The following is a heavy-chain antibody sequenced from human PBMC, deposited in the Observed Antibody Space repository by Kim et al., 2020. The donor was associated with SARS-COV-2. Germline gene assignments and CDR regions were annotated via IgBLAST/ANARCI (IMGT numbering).Heavy chain of an antibody. Sequence: LNSQFTISRDHSKNPLYLQMNSLRAEDTAVYYCARDIGSITGTTSGLDYWGQGTLVTVSS. CDR3: ARDIGSITGTTSGLDY. J-gene: IGHJ4*02. V-gene: IGHV3-30*01. D-gene: IGHD1-7*01.